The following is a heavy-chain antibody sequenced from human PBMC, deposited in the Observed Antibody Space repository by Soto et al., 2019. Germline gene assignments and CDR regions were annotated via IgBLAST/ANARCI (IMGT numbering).Heavy chain of an antibody. Sequence: GGSLRLSCAASGFAFSSSAMNWVRQAPGKGLEWVSTISVSGGTTYYADSVKGRFTISRDNSKNTLYVQMISLRAEDTAVYYCATLMTTVTSFDYWGQGALVTVSS. CDR3: ATLMTTVTSFDY. CDR1: GFAFSSSA. D-gene: IGHD4-17*01. J-gene: IGHJ4*02. CDR2: ISVSGGTT. V-gene: IGHV3-23*01.